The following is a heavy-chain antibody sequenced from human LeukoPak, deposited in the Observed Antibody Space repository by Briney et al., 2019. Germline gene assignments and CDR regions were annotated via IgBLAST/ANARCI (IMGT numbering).Heavy chain of an antibody. Sequence: SETLSLTCTVSGGSISSYYWSWIRQPPGKGLEWIGYIYYSGSTNYNPSLKRRVTISLDTSKNQFSLKVRSVTTADTAMYYCARTYSSSSPYNWFDPGGQGTLVTVSS. CDR2: IYYSGST. J-gene: IGHJ5*02. CDR1: GGSISSYY. V-gene: IGHV4-59*01. D-gene: IGHD6-13*01. CDR3: ARTYSSSSPYNWFDP.